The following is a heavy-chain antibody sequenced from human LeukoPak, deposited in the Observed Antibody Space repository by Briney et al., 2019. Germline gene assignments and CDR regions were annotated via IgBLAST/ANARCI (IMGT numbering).Heavy chain of an antibody. CDR3: ARSLLRYFDWLLFDY. CDR1: GFTFSNYG. J-gene: IGHJ4*02. V-gene: IGHV3-33*08. CDR2: IWYDGSNK. Sequence: GGSLRLSCAASGFTFSNYGMHWVRQAPGKGLEWVAVIWYDGSNKYYADSVKGRFTISRDNSKNTLYLQMNSLRAEDTAVYYCARSLLRYFDWLLFDYWGQGTLVTVSS. D-gene: IGHD3-9*01.